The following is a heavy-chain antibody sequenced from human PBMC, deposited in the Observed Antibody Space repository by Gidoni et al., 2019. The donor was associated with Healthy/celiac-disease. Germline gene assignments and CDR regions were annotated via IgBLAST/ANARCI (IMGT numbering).Heavy chain of an antibody. CDR2: ISGSGGST. CDR1: GFTFSSYA. Sequence: EVQLLESGGGLVQPGGSLRLSCAASGFTFSSYAMSWVRQAPGKGLEWVSAISGSGGSTYYADSKNTLYLQMNSLRAEDTAVYYCAKPHSGSYAQTAWYFDYWGQGTLVTVSS. J-gene: IGHJ4*02. D-gene: IGHD1-26*01. CDR3: AKPHSGSYAQTAWYFDY. V-gene: IGHV3-23*01.